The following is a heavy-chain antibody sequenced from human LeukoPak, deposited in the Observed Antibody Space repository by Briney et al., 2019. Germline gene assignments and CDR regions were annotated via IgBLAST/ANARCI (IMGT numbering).Heavy chain of an antibody. Sequence: PGGSLRLSCAASGFTFSSYAMSWVRQAPGKGLEWVSAISGSGGSTYYADSVKDRFTVSRDNSKNTLYLQMNSLRAEDTAVYYCAKTKNDSSGYYYEPDAFDIWGQGTMVTVSS. CDR3: AKTKNDSSGYYYEPDAFDI. D-gene: IGHD3-22*01. CDR2: ISGSGGST. V-gene: IGHV3-23*01. J-gene: IGHJ3*02. CDR1: GFTFSSYA.